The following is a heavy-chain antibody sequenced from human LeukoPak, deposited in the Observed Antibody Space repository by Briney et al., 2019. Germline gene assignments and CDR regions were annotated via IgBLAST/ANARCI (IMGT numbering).Heavy chain of an antibody. CDR2: VRSKVDNYAT. D-gene: IGHD2-15*01. V-gene: IGHV3-73*01. J-gene: IGHJ4*02. Sequence: GGSLRLSCAASGFTFSDSHMHWVRQASGKGLEWVGHVRSKVDNYATAYAASVKGRFTISRDDSKNTAYLQMNSPGTEDTAVYYCSRQVASVHDYWGQGTLVTVSS. CDR1: GFTFSDSH. CDR3: SRQVASVHDY.